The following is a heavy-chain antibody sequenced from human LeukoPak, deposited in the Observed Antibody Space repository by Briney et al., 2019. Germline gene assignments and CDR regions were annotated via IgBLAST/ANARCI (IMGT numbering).Heavy chain of an antibody. CDR2: IYPGDSYT. CDR3: ARRGVVDAFDI. J-gene: IGHJ3*02. CDR1: GYTFPNFW. D-gene: IGHD3-3*01. Sequence: GESLKISCRGSGYTFPNFWIHWVRQTPGKGLEWMGIIYPGDSYTIYSPSFQGQVTISADKSITTAYLQWSSLKAPDTAIYYCARRGVVDAFDIWGQGTMVTLSS. V-gene: IGHV5-51*01.